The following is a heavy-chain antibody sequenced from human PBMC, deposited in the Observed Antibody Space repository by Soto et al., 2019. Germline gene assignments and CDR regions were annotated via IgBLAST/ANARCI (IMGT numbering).Heavy chain of an antibody. V-gene: IGHV1-2*02. CDR3: ARTSWFDP. Sequence: ASVKVSCKGSGYTFTGFYIHWVRQAPGQGLEWMGWINPNSGGTSYAQKFQGRVTMTRDTSISTAYMELSRLSSDDTAVYYCARTSWFDPWGQGTLVTVSS. CDR1: GYTFTGFY. CDR2: INPNSGGT. J-gene: IGHJ5*02.